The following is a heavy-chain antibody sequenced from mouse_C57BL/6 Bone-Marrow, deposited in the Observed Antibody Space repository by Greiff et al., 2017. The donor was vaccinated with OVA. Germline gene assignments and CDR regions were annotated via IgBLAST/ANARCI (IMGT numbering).Heavy chain of an antibody. D-gene: IGHD2-3*01. CDR1: GYTFTSYW. J-gene: IGHJ3*01. Sequence: QVQLQQPGAELVMPGASVTLSCKASGYTFTSYWMHWVKQRPGQGLEWIGEIDPSDSYTNYNQKFKGKSTLTVDKSSSTAYMQLSSLTSEDSAVYSCARGLYYGYYVWFAYWGQGTLVTVSA. V-gene: IGHV1-69*01. CDR2: IDPSDSYT. CDR3: ARGLYYGYYVWFAY.